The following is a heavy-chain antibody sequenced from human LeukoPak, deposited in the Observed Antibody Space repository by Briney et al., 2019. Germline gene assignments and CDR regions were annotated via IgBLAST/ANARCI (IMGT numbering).Heavy chain of an antibody. CDR3: AGTRRTYGDFVLPLDP. V-gene: IGHV4-34*01. CDR2: ISHSGSS. CDR1: GASFNEYY. D-gene: IGHD2-8*01. Sequence: SETLSLTCDVYGASFNEYYWTWIRQPPGQGLEWIGEISHSGSSTYNASLKGRVVISLDTSKSHFSLSLLSVTAADTAVYYCAGTRRTYGDFVLPLDPWGQGVLVTVSS. J-gene: IGHJ5*02.